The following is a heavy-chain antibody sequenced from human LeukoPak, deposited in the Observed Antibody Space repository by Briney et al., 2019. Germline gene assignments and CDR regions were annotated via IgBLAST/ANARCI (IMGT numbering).Heavy chain of an antibody. J-gene: IGHJ4*02. CDR2: INPNSGGT. CDR3: ARLPVLRYFDWSSGFDY. Sequence: ASVKVSCKASGYTFNDYYMHWVRQAPGQGLEWMGWINPNSGGTNYAQKFQGRVTMTRDTSISTAYMELSRLRSDDTAVYYCARLPVLRYFDWSSGFDYWGQGTLVTVSS. CDR1: GYTFNDYY. D-gene: IGHD3-9*01. V-gene: IGHV1-2*02.